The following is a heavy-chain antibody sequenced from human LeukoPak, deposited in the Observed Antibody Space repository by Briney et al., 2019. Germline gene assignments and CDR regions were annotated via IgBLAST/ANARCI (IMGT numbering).Heavy chain of an antibody. J-gene: IGHJ4*02. CDR3: ARVLTPNYDYVWGSYRPTCFDY. D-gene: IGHD3-16*02. CDR1: GFTFSGYD. Sequence: GGSLRLSCAACGFTFSGYDMHWVRQATGKGLEWVSAIGTAGDTYYPGSVKGQFTISRENAKNSLYLQMNSLRAGDTAVYYCARVLTPNYDYVWGSYRPTCFDYWGQGTLVTVSS. CDR2: IGTAGDT. V-gene: IGHV3-13*03.